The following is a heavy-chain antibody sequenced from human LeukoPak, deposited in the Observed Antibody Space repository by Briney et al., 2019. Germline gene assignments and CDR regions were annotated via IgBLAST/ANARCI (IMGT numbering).Heavy chain of an antibody. CDR3: ARDDLQYGPVGEMDV. J-gene: IGHJ6*04. CDR2: IYTSGST. V-gene: IGHV4-4*07. CDR1: GGSISSYY. D-gene: IGHD4-11*01. Sequence: PSETLSLTCTVSGGSISSYYWSWIRQPAGKGLEWIGRIYTSGSTNYNPSLKSRVTTSVDTSKNQFSLKLSSVTAADTAVYYCARDDLQYGPVGEMDVWGKGTTVTVSS.